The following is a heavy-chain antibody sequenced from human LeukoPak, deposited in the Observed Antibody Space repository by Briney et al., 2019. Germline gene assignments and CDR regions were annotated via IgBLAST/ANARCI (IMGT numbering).Heavy chain of an antibody. Sequence: SVTVSCKASVGSLSSHAVSWVRQAPGQGLEWMGGIIPLFGAPNYAQKFQGRVTISTNESTNTAYMDLRRLRSEDTAFYFCTRGMGSRPIHYWGQGTLVTVSS. V-gene: IGHV1-69*05. CDR1: VGSLSSHA. CDR2: IIPLFGAP. CDR3: TRGMGSRPIHY. D-gene: IGHD2-21*01. J-gene: IGHJ4*02.